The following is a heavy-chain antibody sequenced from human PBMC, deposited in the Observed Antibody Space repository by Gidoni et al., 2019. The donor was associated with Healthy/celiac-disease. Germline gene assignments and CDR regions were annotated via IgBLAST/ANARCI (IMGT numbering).Heavy chain of an antibody. Sequence: QLQLQESGPGLVKPSETLSLTCTVSGGSISSSSYYWGWIRQPPGKGLEWIGSIYYSGSTYYNPSLKGRVTISVDTSKNQFSLKLSSVTAADTAVYYCARHRAWTGLSGYDSGPKNWFDPWGQGTLVTVSS. V-gene: IGHV4-39*01. J-gene: IGHJ5*02. CDR1: GGSISSSSYY. CDR3: ARHRAWTGLSGYDSGPKNWFDP. CDR2: IYYSGST. D-gene: IGHD5-12*01.